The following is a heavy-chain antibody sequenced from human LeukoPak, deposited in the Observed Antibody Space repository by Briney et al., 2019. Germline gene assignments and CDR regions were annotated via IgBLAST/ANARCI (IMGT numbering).Heavy chain of an antibody. J-gene: IGHJ4*02. D-gene: IGHD3-22*01. CDR1: GFTFSSYD. CDR3: ARGKYYYDSSGYYDY. Sequence: HSGGSLRLSCSASGFTFSSYDMHWVRQATGKGLGLVSAISTTGDTFYPGSAKGRFHISREDAKNSLHLQMNSLRAGDTAVYYCARGKYYYDSSGYYDYWGQGTLVTVSS. CDR2: ISTTGDT. V-gene: IGHV3-13*01.